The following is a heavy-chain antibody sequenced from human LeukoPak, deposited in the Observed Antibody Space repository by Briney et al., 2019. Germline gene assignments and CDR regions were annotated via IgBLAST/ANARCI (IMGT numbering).Heavy chain of an antibody. V-gene: IGHV3-11*01. CDR1: GFTFSDYY. J-gene: IGHJ4*02. Sequence: GGSLRLSCAVSGFTFSDYYMSWVRQAPGRGLEWVSYISSGGSTICYADSVRGRFTISRDNARNSLYLQMSSLRAEDTAVYYCARDINYFDFWGQGTLVTVSS. CDR2: ISSGGSTI. CDR3: ARDINYFDF.